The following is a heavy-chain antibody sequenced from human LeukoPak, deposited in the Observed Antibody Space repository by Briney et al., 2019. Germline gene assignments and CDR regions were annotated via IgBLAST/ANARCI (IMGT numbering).Heavy chain of an antibody. Sequence: ASMKVSCKAFGYNFITHYMHWVRQAPGQGLEWMGWINPNSGDTNYSQNFQGRVTMTRDTSISTAYMELSSLRSDDTAVYYCARDLMEGFCVNGVCREFGFDIWGRGTMVTVSS. CDR2: INPNSGDT. V-gene: IGHV1-2*02. CDR3: ARDLMEGFCVNGVCREFGFDI. D-gene: IGHD2-8*01. J-gene: IGHJ3*02. CDR1: GYNFITHY.